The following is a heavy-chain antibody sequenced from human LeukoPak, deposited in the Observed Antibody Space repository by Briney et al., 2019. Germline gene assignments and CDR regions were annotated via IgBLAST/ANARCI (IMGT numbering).Heavy chain of an antibody. V-gene: IGHV3-7*03. J-gene: IGHJ4*02. CDR3: ARSSGWRDYFDY. CDR1: GFTFRSYW. CDR2: IKQDGSEE. Sequence: GGSLRLSCAVSGFTFRSYWMSWVRQAPGKGLEWVANIKQDGSEEYYVDSVKGRFTISRDNAKKSLYLQMNSLRPEDTAVYYCARSSGWRDYFDYWGQGTLVTVSS. D-gene: IGHD6-19*01.